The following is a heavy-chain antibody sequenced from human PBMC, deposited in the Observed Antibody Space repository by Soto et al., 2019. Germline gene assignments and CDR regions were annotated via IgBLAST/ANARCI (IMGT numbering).Heavy chain of an antibody. CDR2: IYYSGNT. V-gene: IGHV4-39*01. Sequence: QLQLQESGPGLVKPSETLSLTCTVSGGSISSSSYYWGWIRQPPGKGLEWIGSIYYSGNTYYNPSLQCRVTLYVDTSKNKLSLKLSSVTAADTAVYYCARKGCSGGSCYPGGDWYFDLWGRGTLVTVSS. D-gene: IGHD2-15*01. CDR3: ARKGCSGGSCYPGGDWYFDL. J-gene: IGHJ2*01. CDR1: GGSISSSSYY.